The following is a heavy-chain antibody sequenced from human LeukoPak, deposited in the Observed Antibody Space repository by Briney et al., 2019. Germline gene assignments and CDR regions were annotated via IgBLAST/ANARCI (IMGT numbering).Heavy chain of an antibody. J-gene: IGHJ4*02. CDR3: AREFNYYDSSGYSDDY. V-gene: IGHV1-69*04. CDR2: IIPILGIA. D-gene: IGHD3-22*01. Sequence: GASVKVSCKASGGTFSSYAISWVRQAPGQGLEWVGRIIPILGIANYAQKFQGRVTITADKSTSTAYMELSSLRSEDTAVYYCAREFNYYDSSGYSDDYWGQGTLVTVSS. CDR1: GGTFSSYA.